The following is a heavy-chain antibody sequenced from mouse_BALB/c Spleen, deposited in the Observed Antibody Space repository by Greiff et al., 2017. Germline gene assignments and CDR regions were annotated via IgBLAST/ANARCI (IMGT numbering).Heavy chain of an antibody. V-gene: IGHV5-6*02. CDR3: ARRWRYDPYFDY. J-gene: IGHJ2*01. CDR2: ISSGGSYT. Sequence: EVMLVESGGDLVKPGGSLKLSCAASGFTFSSYGMSWVRQTPDKRLEWVATISSGGSYTYYPDSVKGRFTISRDNAKNTLYLQMSSLKSEDTAMYYCARRWRYDPYFDYWGQGTTLTVSS. CDR1: GFTFSSYG. D-gene: IGHD2-14*01.